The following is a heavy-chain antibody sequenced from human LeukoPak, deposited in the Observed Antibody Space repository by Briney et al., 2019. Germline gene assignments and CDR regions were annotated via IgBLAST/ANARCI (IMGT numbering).Heavy chain of an antibody. V-gene: IGHV2-70*11. Sequence: TLSLTCAVYGGSFSGYYWSWIRQPPGKALEWLARIDWDDDKYYSTSLKTRLTISKDTSKNQVVLTMTNMDPVDTATYYCARDATIFGVVTHFDYWGQGTLVTVSS. CDR2: IDWDDDK. CDR1: GGSFSGYY. CDR3: ARDATIFGVVTHFDY. D-gene: IGHD3-3*01. J-gene: IGHJ4*02.